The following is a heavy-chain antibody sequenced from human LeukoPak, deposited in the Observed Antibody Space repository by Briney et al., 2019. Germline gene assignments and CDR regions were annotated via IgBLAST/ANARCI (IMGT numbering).Heavy chain of an antibody. V-gene: IGHV1-18*04. CDR1: GYTFTSYY. J-gene: IGHJ4*02. Sequence: ASVKVSCKASGYTFTSYYMHWVRQAPGQGLEWMGWISAYNGNTNYAQKLQGRVTMTTDTSTSTAYMELRSLRSDDTAVYYCARDWDIVVVPAAMRGPYFDYWGQGTLVTVSS. CDR3: ARDWDIVVVPAAMRGPYFDY. D-gene: IGHD2-2*01. CDR2: ISAYNGNT.